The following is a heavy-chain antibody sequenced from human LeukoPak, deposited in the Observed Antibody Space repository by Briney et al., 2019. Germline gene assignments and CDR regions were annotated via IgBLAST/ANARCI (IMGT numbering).Heavy chain of an antibody. CDR1: GFTFSSYA. CDR2: ISYDGSNK. J-gene: IGHJ4*02. V-gene: IGHV3-30-3*01. Sequence: PGRSLRLSCAASGFTFSSYAMHWVRQAPGKGLEWVAVISYDGSNKYYADSVKGRFTISRDNSKNTLYLQMSSLRAEDTAVYYCARGEYSSGWPFDYWGQGTLVTVSS. CDR3: ARGEYSSGWPFDY. D-gene: IGHD6-19*01.